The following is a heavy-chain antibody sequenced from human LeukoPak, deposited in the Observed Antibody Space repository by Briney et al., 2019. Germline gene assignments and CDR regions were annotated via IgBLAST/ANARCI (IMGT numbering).Heavy chain of an antibody. CDR2: INHSGST. Sequence: SETLSLTCAVYGGSFSGYYWSWIRQPPGKGLEWIGEINHSGSTNYNPSLKSRVTISVDTSKNQFSLKLNSVTAADTAVYFCARIEYRVSQSYYFDSWGQGTLVTVSS. J-gene: IGHJ4*02. V-gene: IGHV4-34*01. CDR1: GGSFSGYY. CDR3: ARIEYRVSQSYYFDS. D-gene: IGHD2-2*01.